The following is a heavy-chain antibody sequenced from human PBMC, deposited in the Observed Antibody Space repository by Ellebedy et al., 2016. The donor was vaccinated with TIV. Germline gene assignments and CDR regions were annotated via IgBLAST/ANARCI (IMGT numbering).Heavy chain of an antibody. CDR3: ARSKRGDF. V-gene: IGHV3-11*06. Sequence: GESLKISCEASGFRFSDYYMNWIRQAPGKGLEWVSYISESSSFTKYADSVKGRFTISRDNAKKSLYLQMTNLKVEDTAVYYCARSKRGDFWGQGTLVTVSS. CDR1: GFRFSDYY. CDR2: ISESSSFT. J-gene: IGHJ4*02.